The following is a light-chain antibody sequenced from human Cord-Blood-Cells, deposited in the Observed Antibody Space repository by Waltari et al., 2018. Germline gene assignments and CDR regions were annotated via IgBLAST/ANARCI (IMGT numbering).Light chain of an antibody. CDR1: QSISSY. CDR3: QQSYSTPYT. CDR2: AAS. V-gene: IGKV1-39*01. J-gene: IGKJ2*01. Sequence: DIQMTQSPSSLSASVGDRVTITCRASQSISSYLNWYQQKPGNAPKLLIYAASSLQSGGPSRFIGSGSGTDVTLTISSLQPEDVATDYCQQSYSTPYTFGQGTKLEIK.